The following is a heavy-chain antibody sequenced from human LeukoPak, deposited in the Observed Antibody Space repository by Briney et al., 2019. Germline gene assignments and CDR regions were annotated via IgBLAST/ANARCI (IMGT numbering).Heavy chain of an antibody. CDR2: ISDTGGST. CDR1: GFTFSSYA. Sequence: PGGSLRLSCAASGFTFSSYAMTWVRQAPGKGLEWGSAISDTGGSTYDADSVKGRFTISRDNSKNTLYLQMNSLRAEDTAVYYCAKDTSIGRYCTNGVCSPFDYWGQGTLVTVPS. D-gene: IGHD2-8*01. CDR3: AKDTSIGRYCTNGVCSPFDY. V-gene: IGHV3-23*01. J-gene: IGHJ4*02.